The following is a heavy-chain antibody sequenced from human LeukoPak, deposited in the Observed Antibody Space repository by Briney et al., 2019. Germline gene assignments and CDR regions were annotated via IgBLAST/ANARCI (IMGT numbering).Heavy chain of an antibody. J-gene: IGHJ3*02. CDR1: GYTLSELS. CDR3: ATDRYCSGGSCYSGGAFEI. V-gene: IGHV1-24*01. D-gene: IGHD2-15*01. CDR2: FDPDDGET. Sequence: GASVKVSCKVSGYTLSELSMHWVRQAPGKGLEWMGGFDPDDGETIYAQKFQGRFTMNEDTSTDTAYMELRSLTSEDTAVYYCATDRYCSGGSCYSGGAFEIWGQGTVVTVSS.